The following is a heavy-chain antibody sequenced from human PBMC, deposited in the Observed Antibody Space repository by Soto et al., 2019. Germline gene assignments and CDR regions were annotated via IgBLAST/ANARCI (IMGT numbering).Heavy chain of an antibody. D-gene: IGHD2-2*02. CDR1: GGTFSSYW. CDR3: ASSQPIYCSSASCYIARYYGMDV. V-gene: IGHV5-10-1*01. Sequence: GASVTVSCKASGGTFSSYWISWVRQMPGKGLEWMGRIDPSDSYTNYSPSFQGHVTISADKSISTAYLQWSSLKASDTAMYYCASSQPIYCSSASCYIARYYGMDVWGQGTTVTVSS. J-gene: IGHJ6*02. CDR2: IDPSDSYT.